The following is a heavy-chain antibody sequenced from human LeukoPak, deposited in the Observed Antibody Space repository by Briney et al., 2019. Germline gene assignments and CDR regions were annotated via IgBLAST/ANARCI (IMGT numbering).Heavy chain of an antibody. CDR1: DGSISSYY. D-gene: IGHD3-22*01. CDR2: IYTSGST. Sequence: SSETLSLTCTVSDGSISSYYWSWIRQPAGKGLEWIGRIYTSGSTNYNPSLKSRVTISVDTSKNQFSLKLSSVTAADTAVYYCAREPYYYDSSDYYRAFDIWGQGTMVTVSS. V-gene: IGHV4-4*07. CDR3: AREPYYYDSSDYYRAFDI. J-gene: IGHJ3*02.